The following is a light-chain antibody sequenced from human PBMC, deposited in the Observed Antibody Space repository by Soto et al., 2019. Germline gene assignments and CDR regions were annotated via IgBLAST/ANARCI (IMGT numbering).Light chain of an antibody. V-gene: IGKV1-27*01. J-gene: IGKJ1*01. CDR1: QGIIDY. CDR2: AAS. CDR3: QKYNSAPRT. Sequence: DIQMTQSPSSLAASVGDRVTITCRASQGIIDYLAWYQQKPGKAPKLLIYAASTSQSGVPSRFSGSGAGTDFTLTISSLQPEDVATYYCQKYNSAPRTFGQGTKVELK.